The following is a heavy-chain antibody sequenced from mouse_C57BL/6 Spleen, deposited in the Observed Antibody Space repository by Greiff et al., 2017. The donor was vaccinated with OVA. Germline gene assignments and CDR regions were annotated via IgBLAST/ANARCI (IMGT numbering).Heavy chain of an antibody. CDR1: GFTFSSYA. V-gene: IGHV5-4*03. Sequence: EVKLVESGGGLVKPGGSLKLSCAASGFTFSSYAMSWVRQTPEKRLEWVATISDGGSYTYYPDNVKGRFTISRDNAKNNLYLQMSHLKSEDTAMYYCARASLSYALGYFEVWGTGTTVTVSS. J-gene: IGHJ1*03. CDR3: ARASLSYALGYFEV. CDR2: ISDGGSYT. D-gene: IGHD6-2*01.